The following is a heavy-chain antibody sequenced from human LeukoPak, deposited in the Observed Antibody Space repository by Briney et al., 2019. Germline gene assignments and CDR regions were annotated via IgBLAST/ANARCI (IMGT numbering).Heavy chain of an antibody. V-gene: IGHV3-23*01. CDR1: GFTFSSYA. Sequence: QPGGSLRLSCAASGFTFSSYAMSWVRQAPGKGLEWVSAISGSGGSTYYADSVKGRFTISRDNSKNTLYLQMNSLRAEDTAVYYCAIDCSGGSCNDYWGQRTLVTVPS. CDR2: ISGSGGST. CDR3: AIDCSGGSCNDY. D-gene: IGHD2-15*01. J-gene: IGHJ4*02.